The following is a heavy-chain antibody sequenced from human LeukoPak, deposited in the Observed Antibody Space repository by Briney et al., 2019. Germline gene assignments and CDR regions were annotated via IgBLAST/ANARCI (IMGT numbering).Heavy chain of an antibody. J-gene: IGHJ5*02. CDR3: AKDHSSSGWHNWFDP. D-gene: IGHD6-19*01. Sequence: GGSLRLSCAASGFTLSTYAMSWVRQAPGKGLEWVSGISGRYSGDTTYYADSVKGRFTISRDNSKNTLYLQMNSLRAEDTAVYYCAKDHSSSGWHNWFDPWGQGTLVTVSS. CDR2: ISGRYSGDTT. CDR1: GFTLSTYA. V-gene: IGHV3-23*01.